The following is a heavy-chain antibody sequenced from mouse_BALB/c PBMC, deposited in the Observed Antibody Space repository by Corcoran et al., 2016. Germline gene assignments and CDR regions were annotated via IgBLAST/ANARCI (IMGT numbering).Heavy chain of an antibody. Sequence: EVKLLESGGGLVQPGGSLNLSCAASGFDFSRYWMSLARQAPGQGQEWIGEINPGSSTINYTPSLKDKFIISRDNAKNTLYLQTSKVRSEDTALYYFARLGVWGFMDYWGQGTSVTVSS. CDR2: INPGSSTI. D-gene: IGHD1-1*02. V-gene: IGHV4-2*02. CDR3: ARLGVWGFMDY. J-gene: IGHJ4*01. CDR1: GFDFSRYW.